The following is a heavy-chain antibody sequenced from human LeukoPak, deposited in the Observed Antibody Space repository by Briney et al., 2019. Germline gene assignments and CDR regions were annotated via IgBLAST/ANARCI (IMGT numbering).Heavy chain of an antibody. Sequence: ASVKVSRKASGGTFSSYAISWVRQAPGQGLEWMGGIIPIFGTANYAQKFQGRVTITADESTSTAYMELSSLRSEDTAVYYCARALGYSYGPIYYYGMDVWGQGTTVTVSS. CDR3: ARALGYSYGPIYYYGMDV. J-gene: IGHJ6*02. D-gene: IGHD5-18*01. CDR1: GGTFSSYA. CDR2: IIPIFGTA. V-gene: IGHV1-69*13.